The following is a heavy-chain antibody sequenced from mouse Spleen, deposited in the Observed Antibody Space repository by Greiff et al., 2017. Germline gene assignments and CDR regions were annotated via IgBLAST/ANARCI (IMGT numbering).Heavy chain of an antibody. V-gene: IGHV3-6*01. CDR2: ISYDGSN. J-gene: IGHJ1*01. CDR1: GYSITSGYY. CDR3: ARETYYGSSRSYWYFDV. Sequence: VQLQQSGPGLVKPSQSLSLTCSVTGYSITSGYYWKWIRQCPGNKLEWMGYISYDGSNNYNPSLKNRISITRDTSKNQFFLKLNSVTTEDTATYYCARETYYGSSRSYWYFDVWGAGTTVTVSS. D-gene: IGHD1-1*01.